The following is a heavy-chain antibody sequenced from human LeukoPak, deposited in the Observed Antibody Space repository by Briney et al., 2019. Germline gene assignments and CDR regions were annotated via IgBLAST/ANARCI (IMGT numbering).Heavy chain of an antibody. CDR2: DHDSGDS. J-gene: IGHJ4*02. D-gene: IGHD3-10*01. CDR3: GTSSHSGSYRAH. V-gene: IGHV4-59*08. Sequence: SETLSLTCSVSGASISSYYWNWIRQPPGKGLEWIGYDHDSGDSNYNPSLKSRVTISMDTSKNQLFLHLTSVTAADTAVYYCGTSSHSGSYRAHWGQGTLVTVS. CDR1: GASISSYY.